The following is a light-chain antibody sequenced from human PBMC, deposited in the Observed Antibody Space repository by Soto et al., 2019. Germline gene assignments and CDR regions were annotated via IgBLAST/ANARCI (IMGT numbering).Light chain of an antibody. V-gene: IGKV1-33*01. CDR2: DAS. J-gene: IGKJ3*01. Sequence: DIQMTHTPNSLSASVGDRVTITSQSSQDISNYLNWYQQKPGKAPSLLIHDASYLHTGVPSRFSGSGSGTDFTFTISSLQPEDFATYYCQQYDNRPVTFGPGTKVDI. CDR1: QDISNY. CDR3: QQYDNRPVT.